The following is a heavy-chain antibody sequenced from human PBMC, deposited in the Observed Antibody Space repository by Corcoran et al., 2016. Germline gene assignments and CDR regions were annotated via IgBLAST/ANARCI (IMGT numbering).Heavy chain of an antibody. D-gene: IGHD3-22*01. J-gene: IGHJ5*02. CDR1: GGSISSSSYY. CDR3: ARTDSSGPIGWFDP. CDR2: IYYSGST. V-gene: IGHV4-39*07. Sequence: QLQLQESGPGLVKPSETLSLTCTVSGGSISSSSYYWGWIRQPPGKGLEWIGSIYYSGSTYYNPSLKSRVTISVDTSKNQFSLKLSSVTAADMAVYYCARTDSSGPIGWFDPWGQGTLVTVSS.